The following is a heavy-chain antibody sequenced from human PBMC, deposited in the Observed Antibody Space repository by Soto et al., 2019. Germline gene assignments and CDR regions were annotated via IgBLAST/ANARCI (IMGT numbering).Heavy chain of an antibody. Sequence: GGSLRLSCAASGFTFSSYAMHWVRQAPGKGLEWVAVISYDGSNKYYADSVKGRFTISRDNSKNTLYLQMNSLRAEDTAVYYCAKDREPWIQLWLFDYWGQGTLVTVSS. CDR3: AKDREPWIQLWLFDY. CDR2: ISYDGSNK. V-gene: IGHV3-30-3*01. CDR1: GFTFSSYA. D-gene: IGHD5-18*01. J-gene: IGHJ4*02.